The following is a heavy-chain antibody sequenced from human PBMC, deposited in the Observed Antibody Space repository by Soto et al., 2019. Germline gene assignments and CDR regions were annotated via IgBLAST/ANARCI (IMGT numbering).Heavy chain of an antibody. CDR3: AKVIAAGGTGYWFAP. CDR2: ISGSGGST. Sequence: EVQLLESGGGLVQPGGSLRLSCAASGFTFSSYAMSWVRQAPGKWLEWVSAISGSGGSTDYADSVKGRFTISRDNSKNTLYRQMNSLRAEDTAGYYCAKVIAAGGTGYWFAPWGQGTLVTVSS. D-gene: IGHD6-13*01. V-gene: IGHV3-23*01. J-gene: IGHJ5*02. CDR1: GFTFSSYA.